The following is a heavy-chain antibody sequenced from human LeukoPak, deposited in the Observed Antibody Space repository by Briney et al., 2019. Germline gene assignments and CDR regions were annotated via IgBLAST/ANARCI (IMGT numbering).Heavy chain of an antibody. D-gene: IGHD3-22*01. CDR1: GGTFSSYA. CDR3: ARDYYDSSGYTYFGY. V-gene: IGHV1-69*13. J-gene: IGHJ4*02. CDR2: IIPIFGTA. Sequence: ASVKVSCKASGGTFSSYAISWVRQAPGQGLEWMGGIIPIFGTANYAQKFQGRVTITADESTSTAYMELSSLRSEDTAVYYCARDYYDSSGYTYFGYWGREPWSPSPQ.